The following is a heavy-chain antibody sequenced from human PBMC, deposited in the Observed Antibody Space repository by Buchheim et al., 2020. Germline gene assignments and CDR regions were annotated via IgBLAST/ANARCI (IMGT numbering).Heavy chain of an antibody. V-gene: IGHV3-21*01. J-gene: IGHJ4*02. Sequence: EVQLVESGGGLVKPGGSLRLSCAASGFTFSSYSMNWVRQAPGKGLEWVSSISSSSSYIYSATPVKGRFTISRDNAKTSLYLQMNSLRAEDTAVYYCARGPSSGPLKDWGQGTL. CDR3: ARGPSSGPLKD. D-gene: IGHD6-19*01. CDR1: GFTFSSYS. CDR2: ISSSSSYI.